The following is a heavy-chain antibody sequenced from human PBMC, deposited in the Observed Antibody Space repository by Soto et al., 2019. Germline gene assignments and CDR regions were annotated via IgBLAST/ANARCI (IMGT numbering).Heavy chain of an antibody. J-gene: IGHJ4*02. D-gene: IGHD3-16*01. CDR2: LSSDGFGA. CDR3: ARDLGGPDY. Sequence: GSLRLSCAASDFSLSPYWMHWVRQVPGRGLEWVARLSSDGFGAAYADSVKGRFFISRDIARNTLSLQMNSLRADDTAVYYCARDLGGPDYWGRGTSVTVSS. CDR1: DFSLSPYW. V-gene: IGHV3-74*03.